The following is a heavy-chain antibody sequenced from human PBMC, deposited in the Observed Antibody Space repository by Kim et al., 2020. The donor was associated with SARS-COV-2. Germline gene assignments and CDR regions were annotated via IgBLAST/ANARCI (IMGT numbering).Heavy chain of an antibody. J-gene: IGHJ4*02. Sequence: GGSLRLSCAASGFTFSSYWMSWVRQAPGKGLEWVANIKQDGSDKYYLDSVKGRFTISRDNTKNSLFLQMDSLRVEDTVVYYCARVGGNVSTLGYWGQRALLTVS. CDR3: ARVGGNVSTLGY. V-gene: IGHV3-7*01. D-gene: IGHD7-27*01. CDR1: GFTFSSYW. CDR2: IKQDGSDK.